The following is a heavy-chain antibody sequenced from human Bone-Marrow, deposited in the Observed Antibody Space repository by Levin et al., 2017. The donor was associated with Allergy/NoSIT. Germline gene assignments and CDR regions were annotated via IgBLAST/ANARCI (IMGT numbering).Heavy chain of an antibody. D-gene: IGHD6-19*01. J-gene: IGHJ4*02. V-gene: IGHV4-39*01. CDR2: IYYSGST. CDR3: ARTANSRGGDY. Sequence: PSETLSLTCTVSGGSISSSSYYWGWIRQPPGKGLEWIGSIYYSGSTYYNPSLKSRVTISVDTSKNQFSLKLSSVTAADTAVYYCARTANSRGGDYWGQGTLVTVSS. CDR1: GGSISSSSYY.